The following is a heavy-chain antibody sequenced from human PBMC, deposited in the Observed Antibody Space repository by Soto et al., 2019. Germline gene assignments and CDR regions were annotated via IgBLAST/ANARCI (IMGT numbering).Heavy chain of an antibody. CDR2: IIPFFGAP. Sequence: QVHLAQSGAEMKKPGSSMRVSCEASGGAISTSVIGWVRQAPGQGLEWMGGIIPFFGAPSYAQKFQGRVTISADESLSTVFLEMSSLKSEDTATYYCARDPRIGWTHDAFDVWGPGALIIVSS. V-gene: IGHV1-69*01. CDR1: GGAISTSV. J-gene: IGHJ3*01. D-gene: IGHD3-22*01. CDR3: ARDPRIGWTHDAFDV.